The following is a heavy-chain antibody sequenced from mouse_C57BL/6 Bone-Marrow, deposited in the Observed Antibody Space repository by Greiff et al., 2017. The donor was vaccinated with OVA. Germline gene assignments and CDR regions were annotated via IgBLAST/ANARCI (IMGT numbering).Heavy chain of an antibody. CDR3: ARRGRYDYWYFDV. CDR2: IWSGGST. D-gene: IGHD2-3*01. J-gene: IGHJ1*03. CDR1: GFSLTSYG. V-gene: IGHV2-2*01. Sequence: VKLQESGPGLVQPSQSLSITCTVSGFSLTSYGVHWVRQSPGKGLEWLGVIWSGGSTDYNAAFISRLSISKDNSKSQVFFKMNSLQADDTAIYYCARRGRYDYWYFDVWGTGTTVTVSS.